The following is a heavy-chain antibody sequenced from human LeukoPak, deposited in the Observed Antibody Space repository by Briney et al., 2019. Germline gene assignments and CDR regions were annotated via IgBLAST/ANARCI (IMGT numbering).Heavy chain of an antibody. CDR3: ARVPYCYDSSGYYPEGAFDI. J-gene: IGHJ3*02. D-gene: IGHD3-22*01. V-gene: IGHV3-66*01. CDR2: IYSGGST. CDR1: GFTLCSNY. Sequence: GGSLRLSCAASGFTLCSNYMSWVRQAPGKGVEWVSVIYSGGSTYYAESVKGRVTISRDNSKNTLYLQMNSLRAEDTAVYYCARVPYCYDSSGYYPEGAFDIWGQGTMVTVSS.